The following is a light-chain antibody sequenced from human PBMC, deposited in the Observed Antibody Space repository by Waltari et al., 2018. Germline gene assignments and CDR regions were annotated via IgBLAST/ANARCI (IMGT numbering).Light chain of an antibody. Sequence: QSVLTQPPSASGTPGQRVTLSCSGSSSNIGSNYVYWYQQLPGPAPKLLIYRNNQRPSGVPARFSGSKSGTSASLAISGLRSEDEADYYCAAWDDSLSGYVFGTGTKVTVL. CDR1: SSNIGSNY. CDR2: RNN. CDR3: AAWDDSLSGYV. V-gene: IGLV1-47*01. J-gene: IGLJ1*01.